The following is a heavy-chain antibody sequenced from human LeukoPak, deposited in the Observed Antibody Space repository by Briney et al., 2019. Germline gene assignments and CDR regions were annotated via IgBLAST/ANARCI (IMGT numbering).Heavy chain of an antibody. CDR3: ARGRKGYCSGGSCYGNNWFDP. D-gene: IGHD2-15*01. V-gene: IGHV4-59*12. CDR2: IYYSGST. CDR1: GGSISSYY. J-gene: IGHJ5*02. Sequence: SETLSLTCTVSGGSISSYYWSWIRQPPGKGLGWIGYIYYSGSTNYNPSLKSRVTISVDTSKNQFSLKLSSVTAADTAVYYCARGRKGYCSGGSCYGNNWFDPWGQGTLVTVSS.